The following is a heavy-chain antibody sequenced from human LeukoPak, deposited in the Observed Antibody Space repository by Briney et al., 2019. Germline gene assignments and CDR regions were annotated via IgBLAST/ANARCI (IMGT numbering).Heavy chain of an antibody. CDR1: GGSISSSSYY. Sequence: SETLSLTCTVSGGSISSSSYYWGWIRQPPGKGLEWIGSIYYSGSTYYNPSLKSRVTISVHTSKNQFSLKLSSVTAADTAVYYCARDTSQGTNWFDPWGQGTLVTVSS. CDR2: IYYSGST. D-gene: IGHD2-2*01. V-gene: IGHV4-39*07. CDR3: ARDTSQGTNWFDP. J-gene: IGHJ5*02.